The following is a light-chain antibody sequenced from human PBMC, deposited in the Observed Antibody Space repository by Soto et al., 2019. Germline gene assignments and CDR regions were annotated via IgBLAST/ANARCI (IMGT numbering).Light chain of an antibody. Sequence: DIQLTQSPSFLSTSVGDKVTITCRASQGIGSYLAWYQQKPGKAPKLLVFGASTLYNGVPSRFRGSTSGSGFTDYSLTITSLQPEDFATYYCQHTYDTPAFGGGTTVQVK. CDR2: GAS. CDR1: QGIGSY. V-gene: IGKV1-9*01. J-gene: IGKJ4*01. CDR3: QHTYDTPA.